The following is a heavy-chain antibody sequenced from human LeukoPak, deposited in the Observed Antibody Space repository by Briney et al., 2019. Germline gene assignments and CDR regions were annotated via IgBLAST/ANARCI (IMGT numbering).Heavy chain of an antibody. J-gene: IGHJ4*02. Sequence: PSETLSLTCTVSGGSISSYYWSWIRQPAGKGLEWIGRIYTSGSTNYNPSLKSRVTMSVDTSKNQFSLELSPVTAADTAVYYCAGSGIGPAAIRSPSIIDYWGQGTLVTVSS. V-gene: IGHV4-4*07. CDR2: IYTSGST. CDR1: GGSISSYY. CDR3: AGSGIGPAAIRSPSIIDY. D-gene: IGHD2-2*02.